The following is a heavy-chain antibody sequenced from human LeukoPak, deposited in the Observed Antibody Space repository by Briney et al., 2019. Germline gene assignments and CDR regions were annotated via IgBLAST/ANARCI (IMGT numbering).Heavy chain of an antibody. D-gene: IGHD6-19*01. V-gene: IGHV1-2*02. CDR2: INPNSGGT. CDR3: ARELVYSSGWPNWFDP. Sequence: ASVKVSCKASGYTFIGYYMHWVRQAPGQGLEWMGWINPNSGGTNYAQKFQGRVTMTRDTSISTAYMELSRLRSDDTAVYYCARELVYSSGWPNWFDPWGQGTLVTVSS. CDR1: GYTFIGYY. J-gene: IGHJ5*02.